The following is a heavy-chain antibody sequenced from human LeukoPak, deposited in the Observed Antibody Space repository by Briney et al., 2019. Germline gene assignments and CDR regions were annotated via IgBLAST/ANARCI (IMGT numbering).Heavy chain of an antibody. CDR3: AKDISSGMIAVAGTSWFDP. CDR1: GFTFSSYW. J-gene: IGHJ5*02. Sequence: GGSLRLSCAASGFTFSSYWMSWVRQAPGKGLEWVSGISWNSGSIGYADSVKGRFTISRDNAKNSLYLQMNSLRAEDTALYYCAKDISSGMIAVAGTSWFDPWGQGTLVTVSS. D-gene: IGHD6-19*01. CDR2: ISWNSGSI. V-gene: IGHV3-9*01.